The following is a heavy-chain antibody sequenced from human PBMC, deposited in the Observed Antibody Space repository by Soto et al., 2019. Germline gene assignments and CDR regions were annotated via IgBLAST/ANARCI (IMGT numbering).Heavy chain of an antibody. CDR2: ISAYNGNT. D-gene: IGHD3-16*01. Sequence: QAHLVQSGAEVKKPGASVKVSCKASGYIFTTHDIIWVRQAPGQGLEWMGWISAYNGNTRYAQKLQGRITMTTDTPTSTAYMELRSLRSDDTAVYYCARVEFTALPDWGQGTLVTVSS. CDR1: GYIFTTHD. V-gene: IGHV1-18*01. CDR3: ARVEFTALPD. J-gene: IGHJ4*02.